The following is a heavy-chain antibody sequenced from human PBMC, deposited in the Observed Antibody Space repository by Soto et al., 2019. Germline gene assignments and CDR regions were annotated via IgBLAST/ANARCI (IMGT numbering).Heavy chain of an antibody. V-gene: IGHV1-69*01. CDR1: GGTFSSYA. D-gene: IGHD3-22*01. CDR3: ARDLTTGYYYDKYYFDY. CDR2: IIPIFGTA. Sequence: QVQLVQSGAEVKKPGSSVKVSCKASGGTFSSYAISWVRQAPGQGLEWMGGIIPIFGTANYAQKIQGRVTITAVESTSTAYMELSSLRSEDTAVYYCARDLTTGYYYDKYYFDYWGQGTLVTVSS. J-gene: IGHJ4*02.